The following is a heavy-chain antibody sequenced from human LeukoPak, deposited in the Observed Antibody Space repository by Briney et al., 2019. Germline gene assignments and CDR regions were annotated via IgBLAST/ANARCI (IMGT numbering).Heavy chain of an antibody. V-gene: IGHV4-59*01. D-gene: IGHD4-11*01. CDR2: IYYSGST. CDR3: ARAGRTVTTGIDY. Sequence: SETLSLTCTVSGGSISSYYWSWIRQPPGKGLEWIGYIYYSGSTNYNPSLKSRVTISVGTSKNQFSLKLSSVTAADTAVYYCARAGRTVTTGIDYWGQGTLVTVSS. CDR1: GGSISSYY. J-gene: IGHJ4*02.